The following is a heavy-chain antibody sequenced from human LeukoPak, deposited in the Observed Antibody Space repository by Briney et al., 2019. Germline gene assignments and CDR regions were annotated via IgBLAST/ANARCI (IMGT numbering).Heavy chain of an antibody. V-gene: IGHV4-34*01. D-gene: IGHD2-2*01. CDR1: GGSFSGYY. CDR3: AREDCSSTSCYSLSLDY. J-gene: IGHJ4*02. Sequence: SETLSLTCAVYGGSFSGYYWSWIRQPPGKGLEWIGEINHSGSTHYNPSLKSRVIISVDTSKNQFSLKLSSVTAADTAVYYCAREDCSSTSCYSLSLDYWGQGTLVTVSS. CDR2: INHSGST.